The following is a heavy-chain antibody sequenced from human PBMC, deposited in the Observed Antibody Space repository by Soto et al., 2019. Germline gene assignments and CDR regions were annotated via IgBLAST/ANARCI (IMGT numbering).Heavy chain of an antibody. D-gene: IGHD3-3*01. CDR1: GFTFRSYG. Sequence: GGSQRLSCAASGFTFRSYGRHWVRQAPGKGLEWVAVISYDGSNKYYADSVKGRFTISRDNSKNTLYLQMNSLRAEDTAVYYCAKELYYDFWSGWPHDAFDIWGQGTMVTV. CDR2: ISYDGSNK. CDR3: AKELYYDFWSGWPHDAFDI. J-gene: IGHJ3*02. V-gene: IGHV3-30*18.